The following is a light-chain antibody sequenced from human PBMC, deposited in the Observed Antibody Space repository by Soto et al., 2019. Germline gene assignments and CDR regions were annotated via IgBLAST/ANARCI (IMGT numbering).Light chain of an antibody. Sequence: EIVLTQSPATLSLSPGERATLSCRASQSVSSYLAWYQQKPGQAPRLLIYDASTRATGIPARFSGSGSGTAFTLTISSLAPEDFAVYYCQQRSNCPLTFGGGTKVEIK. J-gene: IGKJ4*01. CDR3: QQRSNCPLT. CDR1: QSVSSY. V-gene: IGKV3-11*01. CDR2: DAS.